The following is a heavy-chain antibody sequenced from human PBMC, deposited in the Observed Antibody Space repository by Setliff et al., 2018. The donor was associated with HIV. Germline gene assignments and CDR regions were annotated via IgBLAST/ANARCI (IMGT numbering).Heavy chain of an antibody. CDR3: ARDGGYSSPYYFHY. V-gene: IGHV1-46*01. J-gene: IGHJ4*02. CDR2: INPSGSST. D-gene: IGHD5-18*01. CDR1: GYAFTSYY. Sequence: ASVKVSCKTSGYAFTSYYMHWVRQAPGQGLEWMGVINPSGSSTNYAQKFQGRVTMTGDTSTSTVYMDLSSLRSEDTAVYYCARDGGYSSPYYFHYWGQGTLVTVS.